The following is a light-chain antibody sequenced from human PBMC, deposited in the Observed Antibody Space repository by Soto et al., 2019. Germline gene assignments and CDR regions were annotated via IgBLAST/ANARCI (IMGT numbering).Light chain of an antibody. CDR2: SAI. J-gene: IGKJ1*01. Sequence: DIQLTQSPPSLSASVGDTVTITCRASKSVSTYLNWYQQRPGKAPSLLIYSAISLQSGVPSRFSGSGSGTDFTLTIRNPQPEDFAIYYCQHTFRPPRRFGQGTKVDIK. V-gene: IGKV1-39*01. CDR3: QHTFRPPRR. CDR1: KSVSTY.